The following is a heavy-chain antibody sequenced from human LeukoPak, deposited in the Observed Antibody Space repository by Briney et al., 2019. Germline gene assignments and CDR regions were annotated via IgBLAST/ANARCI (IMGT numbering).Heavy chain of an antibody. CDR2: ISAYNGNT. CDR3: ARGGHRRYYYTSGSAFDP. Sequence: GASVRLSCKASGYTFTDYYIHWVRQAPGQGLEWMGWISAYNGNTHYAQTIQGRVTMTTDTSTSTAYMELKSLRSDDTAVYYCARGGHRRYYYTSGSAFDPWGQGTLVTVSS. D-gene: IGHD3-10*01. J-gene: IGHJ5*02. V-gene: IGHV1-18*04. CDR1: GYTFTDYY.